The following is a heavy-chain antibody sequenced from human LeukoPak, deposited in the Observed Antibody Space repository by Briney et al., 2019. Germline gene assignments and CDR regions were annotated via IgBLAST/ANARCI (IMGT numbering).Heavy chain of an antibody. V-gene: IGHV3-30*03. CDR2: VSYDGSNK. D-gene: IGHD3-10*01. CDR3: ARDLMKLLWFGELFD. J-gene: IGHJ4*02. CDR1: EFTFSSYG. Sequence: GRSLRLSCAASEFTFSSYGMHWVRQAPGKGLEWVAVVSYDGSNKYYADSVKGRFTISRDNSKNTLYLQTNSLRAEDTAVYYCARDLMKLLWFGELFDWGQGTLVTVSS.